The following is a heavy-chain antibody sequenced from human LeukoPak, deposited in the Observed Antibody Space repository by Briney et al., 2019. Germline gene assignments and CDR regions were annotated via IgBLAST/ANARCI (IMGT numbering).Heavy chain of an antibody. V-gene: IGHV1-2*04. J-gene: IGHJ1*01. CDR1: GYTFTGYY. Sequence: GASVKVSCKASGYTFTGYYMHWVRQAPGQGLEWMGWINPNGGGTNYAQKFQGWVTMTRDTSISTAYMELSRLRSDDTAVYYCARDQGYYGSGSYYSEYFQHWGQGTLVTVSS. CDR3: ARDQGYYGSGSYYSEYFQH. CDR2: INPNGGGT. D-gene: IGHD3-10*01.